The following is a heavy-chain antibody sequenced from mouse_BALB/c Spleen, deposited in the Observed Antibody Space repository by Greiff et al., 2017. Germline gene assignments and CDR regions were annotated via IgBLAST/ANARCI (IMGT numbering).Heavy chain of an antibody. J-gene: IGHJ3*01. D-gene: IGHD2-4*01. V-gene: IGHV1S29*02. Sequence: VQLQQSGPELVKPGASVKISCKASGYTFTDYNMHWVKQSHGKSLEWIGYIYPYNGGTGYNQKFKDKATLTADKSSSTAYMQLSSLTSEDAAVYYCARGDYDGFAYWGQGTLVTVSA. CDR3: ARGDYDGFAY. CDR2: IYPYNGGT. CDR1: GYTFTDYN.